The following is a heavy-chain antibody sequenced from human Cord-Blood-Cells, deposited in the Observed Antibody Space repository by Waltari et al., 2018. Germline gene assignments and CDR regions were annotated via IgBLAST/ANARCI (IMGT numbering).Heavy chain of an antibody. CDR2: IRDDGSNK. Sequence: QVQLVESGGGVVQPGGSLRLSCAASGFTFSSYGMHWVRQAPGKGMEWVAFIRDDGSNKYYADSVKGRFTISRDNSKNTLYLQMNSLRAEDTAVYYCAKDLDYGGNFDYWGQGTLVTVSS. CDR1: GFTFSSYG. J-gene: IGHJ4*02. CDR3: AKDLDYGGNFDY. D-gene: IGHD4-17*01. V-gene: IGHV3-30*02.